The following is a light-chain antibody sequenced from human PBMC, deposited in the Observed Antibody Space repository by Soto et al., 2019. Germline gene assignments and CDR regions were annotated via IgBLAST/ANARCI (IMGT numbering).Light chain of an antibody. CDR3: AAWDDSLNGRYV. CDR2: SNN. J-gene: IGLJ1*01. Sequence: QSVLTQPPSVSGAPGQTVTISCTGSSSNIGAGYDVHWYQQLSGTAPKLLIYSNNQRPSGVPDRFSGSKSGTSASLAISGLQSEDEADYYCAAWDDSLNGRYVFGTGTKLTVL. CDR1: SSNIGAGYD. V-gene: IGLV1-40*01.